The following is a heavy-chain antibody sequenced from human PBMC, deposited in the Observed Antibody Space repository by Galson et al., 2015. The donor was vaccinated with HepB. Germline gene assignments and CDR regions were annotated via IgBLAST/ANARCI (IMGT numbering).Heavy chain of an antibody. CDR2: IYYSGST. Sequence: SETLSLTCTVSGGSISSSSYYWGWIRQPPGKGLEWIGSIYYSGSTYYNPSLKSRVTISVDTSKNQFSLKLSSVTAADTAVYYCARRSGGGSSIDGGDFDYWGQGTLVTVSS. D-gene: IGHD2-15*01. J-gene: IGHJ4*02. CDR3: ARRSGGGSSIDGGDFDY. V-gene: IGHV4-39*01. CDR1: GGSISSSSYY.